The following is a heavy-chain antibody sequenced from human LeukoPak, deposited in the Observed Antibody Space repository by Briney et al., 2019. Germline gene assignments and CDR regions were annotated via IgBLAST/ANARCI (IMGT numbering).Heavy chain of an antibody. CDR1: GFTFSSYS. D-gene: IGHD6-19*01. Sequence: PGGSLRLSCAAYGFTFSSYSMNWVRQAPGKGLEWVSSISSSSSYIYYADSVKGRFTISRDNAKNSLYLQMNSLRAEDTAVYYCARDHDSSGSYMDVWGKGTTVTVSS. CDR2: ISSSSSYI. J-gene: IGHJ6*03. V-gene: IGHV3-21*01. CDR3: ARDHDSSGSYMDV.